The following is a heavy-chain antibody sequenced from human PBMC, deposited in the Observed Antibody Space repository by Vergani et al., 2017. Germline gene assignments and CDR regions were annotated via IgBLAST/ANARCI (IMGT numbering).Heavy chain of an antibody. D-gene: IGHD5-18*01. CDR3: ASLFQTKDSVYSYGSEY. Sequence: QVQLVQSGAEVKKPGASVKVSCKASGYTFTGYYMHWVRQAPGQGLEWMGWINPNSGGTNYAQKFQGRVTMTRDTSISTAYMELSRLRSDDTAVYYCASLFQTKDSVYSYGSEYWGQGTLVTVSS. CDR2: INPNSGGT. V-gene: IGHV1-2*02. J-gene: IGHJ4*02. CDR1: GYTFTGYY.